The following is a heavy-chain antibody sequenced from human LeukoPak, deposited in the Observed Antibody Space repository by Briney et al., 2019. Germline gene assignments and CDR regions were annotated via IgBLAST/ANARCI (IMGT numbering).Heavy chain of an antibody. D-gene: IGHD1-14*01. CDR3: ARAFNRIQPLDY. CDR2: IHPDGGST. Sequence: ASVKVSCKASGYNFNDYYIYWVRQAPGHGLESMGYIHPDGGSTNYAQKFQGRVTMTSDMSTNTVYMELRSLRSEDTAMYYCARAFNRIQPLDYWGQGTLVTVSS. V-gene: IGHV1-46*02. CDR1: GYNFNDYY. J-gene: IGHJ4*02.